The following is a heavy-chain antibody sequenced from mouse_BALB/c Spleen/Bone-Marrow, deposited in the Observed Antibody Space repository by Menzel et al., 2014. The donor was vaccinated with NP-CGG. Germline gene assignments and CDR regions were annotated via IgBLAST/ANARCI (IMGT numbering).Heavy chain of an antibody. J-gene: IGHJ4*01. CDR2: INPGSGGT. CDR1: GYAFTNYL. Sequence: QVQLQQSGAELVRPGTSVKVSCKAFGYAFTNYLIEWVKQRPGQGLEWIGVINPGSGGTNYSEKFKGEATLTADKSSSTAYMQLSSLTSDDSAVYFCARRLTGTSAMDYWGQGTSVTVSS. V-gene: IGHV1-54*01. D-gene: IGHD4-1*01. CDR3: ARRLTGTSAMDY.